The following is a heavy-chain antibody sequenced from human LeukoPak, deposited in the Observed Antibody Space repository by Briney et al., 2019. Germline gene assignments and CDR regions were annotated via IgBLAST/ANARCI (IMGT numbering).Heavy chain of an antibody. V-gene: IGHV4-34*01. D-gene: IGHD2-15*01. CDR3: ARRYCSGGSCYYNY. J-gene: IGHJ4*02. Sequence: PSETLSLTCGVYGASFSSYYWTWIRQPPGKGLEWIGEINHSGSTNHNPSLKSRVTISVDKTKNQFSVKLNSLTAADTAVYYCARRYCSGGSCYYNYWGQGTLVTVSS. CDR2: INHSGST. CDR1: GASFSSYY.